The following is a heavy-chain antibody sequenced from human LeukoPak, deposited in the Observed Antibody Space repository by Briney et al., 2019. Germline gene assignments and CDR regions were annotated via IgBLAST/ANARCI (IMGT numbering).Heavy chain of an antibody. D-gene: IGHD3-22*01. CDR1: GGTFSTYA. CDR3: ASNTNYYEGSGHYVFDY. CDR2: IIPILCTA. V-gene: IGHV1-69*01. J-gene: IGHJ4*02. Sequence: SSVNVSCKPSGGTFSTYAISWVRQAPGQGLEWMGGIIPILCTAKYAKKFQGRVTITADEFTSTAHMELSSLRSEDTAVYYCASNTNYYEGSGHYVFDYWGQGTLVTISS.